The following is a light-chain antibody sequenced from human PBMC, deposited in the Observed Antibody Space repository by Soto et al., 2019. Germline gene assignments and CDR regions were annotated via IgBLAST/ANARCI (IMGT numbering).Light chain of an antibody. V-gene: IGKV1-5*01. CDR1: QSISSW. J-gene: IGKJ1*01. CDR2: DVS. CDR3: QQYESHLRT. Sequence: DILMTQSPSTLSASVGDRVTITCRASQSISSWLAWYQYKSGKAPQLLIYDVSTVESGVPSRFSGSGFGTECSLTISSLQPEDFATYYCQQYESHLRTFGPGTKVEIK.